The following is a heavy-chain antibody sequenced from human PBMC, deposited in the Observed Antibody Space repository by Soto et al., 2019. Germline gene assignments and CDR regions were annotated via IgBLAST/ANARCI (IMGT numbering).Heavy chain of an antibody. CDR2: ISWNSGSI. V-gene: IGHV3-9*01. D-gene: IGHD2-8*01. CDR3: AKELEGYCTNGVCYTGFDY. CDR1: GFTFDDYA. J-gene: IGHJ4*02. Sequence: EVQLVESGGGLVQPGRSLRLSCAASGFTFDDYAMHWVRQAPGKGLEWVSGISWNSGSIGYADSVKGRFTISRDNAKNSLYLQMNSLRAEDTALYYCAKELEGYCTNGVCYTGFDYWGQGTLLTVSS.